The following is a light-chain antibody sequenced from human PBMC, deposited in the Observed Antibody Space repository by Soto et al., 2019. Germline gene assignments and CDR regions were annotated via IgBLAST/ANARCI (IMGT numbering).Light chain of an antibody. Sequence: ETVMTQSPANLSVSPGERAALSCRASQSVSSDLAWYQQKPGQAPRLLIYGASTRATGIPARFSGSGSGTEFTLTISSLQSEDFAVYYCQQYNNWPPWTFGQGTKVDIK. V-gene: IGKV3-15*01. CDR1: QSVSSD. CDR3: QQYNNWPPWT. J-gene: IGKJ1*01. CDR2: GAS.